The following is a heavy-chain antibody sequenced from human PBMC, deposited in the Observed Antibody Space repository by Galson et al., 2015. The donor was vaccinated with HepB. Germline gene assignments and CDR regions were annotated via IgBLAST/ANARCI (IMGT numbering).Heavy chain of an antibody. Sequence: ETLSLTCTVSGDSISSSNYYWGWIRQHPGKGLAWIGSIYYSGRLFYNPSLKSRVTISVDTSKNQFSLRLSSVTAADTAVYYCARQPYTSGWLYWYFDLWGRGTLVTVSS. CDR1: GDSISSSNYY. V-gene: IGHV4-39*01. D-gene: IGHD6-19*01. J-gene: IGHJ2*01. CDR2: IYYSGRL. CDR3: ARQPYTSGWLYWYFDL.